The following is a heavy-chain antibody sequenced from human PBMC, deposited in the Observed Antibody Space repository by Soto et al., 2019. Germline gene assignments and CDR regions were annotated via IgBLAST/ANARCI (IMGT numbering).Heavy chain of an antibody. V-gene: IGHV3-23*01. CDR1: GSAFSNYA. J-gene: IGHJ6*02. CDR3: AKGPCRTGSGYGREDV. CDR2: ITGGGDST. D-gene: IGHD5-12*01. Sequence: EVQLLESGGGLVQPGGSLRLSCAASGSAFSNYAMSWVRQAPGKGLEWASAITGGGDSTFYADSVKGRFTICSDNPKNTLQLQMDSLRADDTALYYCAKGPCRTGSGYGREDVWGQGTTVIVSS.